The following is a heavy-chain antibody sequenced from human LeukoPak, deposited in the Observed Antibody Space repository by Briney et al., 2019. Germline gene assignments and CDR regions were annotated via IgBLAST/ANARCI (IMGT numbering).Heavy chain of an antibody. CDR2: IYHSGST. V-gene: IGHV4-30-2*01. J-gene: IGHJ3*02. D-gene: IGHD2-2*01. CDR1: GGSISSGGYY. Sequence: SQTLSLTCTVSGGSISSGGYYWSWIRQPPGKGLEWIGYIYHSGSTYYNPSLKSRVTISVDRSKNQFSLKLSSVTAADTAVYYCARVCRVVPAAIHDAFDIWGQGTMVTVSS. CDR3: ARVCRVVPAAIHDAFDI.